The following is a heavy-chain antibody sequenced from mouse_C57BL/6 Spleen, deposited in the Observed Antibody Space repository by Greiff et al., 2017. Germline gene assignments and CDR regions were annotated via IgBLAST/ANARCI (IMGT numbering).Heavy chain of an antibody. CDR1: GFTFSSYG. CDR3: ARHGELTGFYAMDY. D-gene: IGHD4-1*01. V-gene: IGHV5-6*01. CDR2: ISSGGSYT. Sequence: EVKLQESGGDLVKPGGSLKLSCAASGFTFSSYGMSWVRQTPDKRLEWVATISSGGSYTYYPDSVKGRFTISRDNAKNTLYLQMSSLKSEDTAMYYCARHGELTGFYAMDYWGQGTSVTVSS. J-gene: IGHJ4*01.